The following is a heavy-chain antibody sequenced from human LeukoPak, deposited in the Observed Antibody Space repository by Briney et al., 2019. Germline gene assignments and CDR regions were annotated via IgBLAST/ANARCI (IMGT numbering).Heavy chain of an antibody. V-gene: IGHV4-59*01. CDR2: ISFSGSN. D-gene: IGHD3-10*01. CDR3: ARDQYHGSGTYAWFDP. Sequence: SETLCLTCTVSGASISNYYWSWIRQPPGKKLEWIAYISFSGSNNYNPSFKPRVTTSLDTSKNQFSLKLSSVTAADTAVYYCARDQYHGSGTYAWFDPWGQGTLVTVSS. J-gene: IGHJ5*02. CDR1: GASISNYY.